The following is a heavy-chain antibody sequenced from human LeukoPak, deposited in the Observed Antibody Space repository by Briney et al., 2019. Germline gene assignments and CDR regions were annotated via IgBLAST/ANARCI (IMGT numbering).Heavy chain of an antibody. CDR1: GGSISSDEYY. Sequence: PSETLSLTCTVSGGSISSDEYYWSWIRQHPGKGLEWIGYIYYTGSTYYNPSLKSRVTISLNTSKTPISLKLSSVTAADTAVYYCARDWSLRGGFDYWGQGTLVTASS. D-gene: IGHD3-3*01. CDR2: IYYTGST. CDR3: ARDWSLRGGFDY. V-gene: IGHV4-61*08. J-gene: IGHJ4*02.